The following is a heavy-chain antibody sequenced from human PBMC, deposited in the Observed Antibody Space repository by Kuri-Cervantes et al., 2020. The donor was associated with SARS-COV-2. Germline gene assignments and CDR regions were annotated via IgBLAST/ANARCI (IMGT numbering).Heavy chain of an antibody. J-gene: IGHJ4*02. Sequence: SETLSLTCAVSGYSISSGYYWGWIRQPPGKGLEWIGSIYHSGSTYYNPSLKSRVTISVDTSKNQFSLKLSSVTAADTAVYYCARGKAEVNMIVLVITSGAYYFDYWGQGSLVTVSS. V-gene: IGHV4-38-2*01. D-gene: IGHD3-22*01. CDR1: GYSISSGYY. CDR3: ARGKAEVNMIVLVITSGAYYFDY. CDR2: IYHSGST.